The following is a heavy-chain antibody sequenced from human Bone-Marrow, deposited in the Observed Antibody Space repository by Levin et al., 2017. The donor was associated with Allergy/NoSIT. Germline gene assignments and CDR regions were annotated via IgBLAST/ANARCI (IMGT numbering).Heavy chain of an antibody. V-gene: IGHV3-13*01. CDR1: GFIFSIYD. CDR2: VGTDGST. CDR3: TRDSGTYLRAYDI. Sequence: PGGSLRLSCAASGFIFSIYDMNWVRQATGKGLEWVSTVGTDGSTYYTDSVQGRFTISRDNARNSLHLQMNSLRAGDTAVYYCTRDSGTYLRAYDIWGRGTKVTVSS. J-gene: IGHJ3*02. D-gene: IGHD1-26*01.